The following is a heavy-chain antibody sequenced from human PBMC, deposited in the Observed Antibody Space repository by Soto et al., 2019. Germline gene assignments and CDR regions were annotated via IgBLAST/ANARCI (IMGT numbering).Heavy chain of an antibody. D-gene: IGHD6-6*01. CDR1: GGTFSSYT. J-gene: IGHJ5*02. V-gene: IGHV1-69*02. Sequence: QVQLVQSGAEVEKPGSSVKVSCKASGGTFSSYTISWVRQAPGQGLEWMGRIIPILGIANYAQKFQGRVTITAVKSTSKAYMELSSLRSEDTAVYYCARGLGSKYSWFDPWGQGTLVTVSS. CDR3: ARGLGSKYSWFDP. CDR2: IIPILGIA.